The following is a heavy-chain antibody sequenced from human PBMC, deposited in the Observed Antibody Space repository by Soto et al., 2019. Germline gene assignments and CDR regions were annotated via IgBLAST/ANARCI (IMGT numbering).Heavy chain of an antibody. D-gene: IGHD3-10*01. CDR1: GFTFGSYW. CDR3: ARAIVRPLTTFTRVRGVHAGQNF. V-gene: IGHV3-74*01. CDR2: INSDGSST. J-gene: IGHJ6*04. Sequence: PGGSLRLSCAASGFTFGSYWMHWVRQAPGKGLVWVSRINSDGSSTSYADSVKGRFTISRDNAKNTLYLQMNSLRAEDTAVYYCARAIVRPLTTFTRVRGVHAGQNFCAKGTTVTGSS.